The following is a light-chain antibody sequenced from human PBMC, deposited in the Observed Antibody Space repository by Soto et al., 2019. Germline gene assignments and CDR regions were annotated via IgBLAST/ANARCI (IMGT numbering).Light chain of an antibody. V-gene: IGLV2-14*01. CDR1: SSDVGGYTY. J-gene: IGLJ2*01. Sequence: QSALTQPASVSGSPGQSITISCTGISSDVGGYTYVSWYQQYPGEAPKLMIYEVSNRPSGVSYRFSGSKSGNTASLTISGLQAEDEADYYCSSYTSSSPVVFGGGTKLTVL. CDR2: EVS. CDR3: SSYTSSSPVV.